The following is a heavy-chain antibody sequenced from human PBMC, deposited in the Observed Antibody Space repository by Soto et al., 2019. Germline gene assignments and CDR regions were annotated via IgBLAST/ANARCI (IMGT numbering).Heavy chain of an antibody. J-gene: IGHJ4*01. V-gene: IGHV3-33*01. CDR3: VRSRWLYAIDY. D-gene: IGHD4-17*01. Sequence: GGSLRLSCAASGFTFSSYGMHWVRQAPDKGLEWVAVIWYDGSNKYYADSVKGRFTISRDNSKNTLSLQMNSLRAEDTAVYYCVRSRWLYAIDYWGHGILVTVSS. CDR2: IWYDGSNK. CDR1: GFTFSSYG.